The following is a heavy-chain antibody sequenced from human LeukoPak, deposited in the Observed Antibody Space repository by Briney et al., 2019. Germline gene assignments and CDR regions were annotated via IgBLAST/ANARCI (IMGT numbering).Heavy chain of an antibody. D-gene: IGHD6-19*01. CDR1: GFTLSSYA. CDR2: ISGSGGST. V-gene: IGHV3-23*01. Sequence: GGSLRLSCAASGFTLSSYAMSWVRQAPGKGLEWVSAISGSGGSTYYADSVKGRFTISRGNSKNTLYLQMNSLRAEDTAVYYCAKRGSGSYYYYMDVWGKGTTVTVSS. CDR3: AKRGSGSYYYYMDV. J-gene: IGHJ6*03.